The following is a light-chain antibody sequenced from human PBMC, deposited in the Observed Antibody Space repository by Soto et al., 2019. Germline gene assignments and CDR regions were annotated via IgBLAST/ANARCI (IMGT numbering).Light chain of an antibody. CDR3: CSYAGAFTYV. Sequence: QSVLTQPRSLSGSPGHSVTISCTGTSSDVGGYSYVSWYQQHPGKAPKLMISDVSKRPSGVPDRFSGSKFGNTASLTISGLQAEDEADYYCCSYAGAFTYVFGSGTKLTVL. CDR2: DVS. CDR1: SSDVGGYSY. J-gene: IGLJ1*01. V-gene: IGLV2-11*01.